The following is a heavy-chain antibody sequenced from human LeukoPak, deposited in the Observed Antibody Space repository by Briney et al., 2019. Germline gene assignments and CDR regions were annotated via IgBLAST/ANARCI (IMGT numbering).Heavy chain of an antibody. Sequence: GGSLRLSCAASGFTFSSYGMHWVRQAPGKGREWVAVIWYDGSNKYYADSVKGRFTISRDNSKNTLYLQMNSLRAEDTAVYYCARDDPYGSGAYFDYWGQGTLVTVSS. CDR3: ARDDPYGSGAYFDY. V-gene: IGHV3-33*01. D-gene: IGHD3-10*01. CDR1: GFTFSSYG. J-gene: IGHJ4*02. CDR2: IWYDGSNK.